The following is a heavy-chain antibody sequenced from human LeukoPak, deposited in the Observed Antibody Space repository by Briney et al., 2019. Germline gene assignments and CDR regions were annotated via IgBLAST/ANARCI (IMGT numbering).Heavy chain of an antibody. J-gene: IGHJ4*02. CDR1: GFTFSSYA. D-gene: IGHD3-9*01. V-gene: IGHV3-23*01. Sequence: PGGSLRLSCAASGFTFSSYAMSWVRQAPGKGVEWVSGISGRRRYYANAVKGRVTISKDNSKNTLYLHMNSLRAEDTAVYYCAKTLTGGSSFDYWGQGTLVTVSS. CDR3: AKTLTGGSSFDY. CDR2: ISGRRR.